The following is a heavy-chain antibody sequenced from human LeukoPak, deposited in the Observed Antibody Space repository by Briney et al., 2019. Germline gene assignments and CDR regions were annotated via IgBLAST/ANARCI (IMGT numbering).Heavy chain of an antibody. J-gene: IGHJ4*02. V-gene: IGHV3-30*18. CDR1: GFNFNNYG. CDR3: AKWAVLLWFGESSSGYYFDY. CDR2: VSYDGSKK. Sequence: GGSLRLSCAASGFNFNNYGLHWVRQAPGKGLEWVAVVSYDGSKKYYAASVKGRFTISRDNSKNTLYLQMNSLRAEDTAVYYCAKWAVLLWFGESSSGYYFDYWGQGALVTVSS. D-gene: IGHD3-10*01.